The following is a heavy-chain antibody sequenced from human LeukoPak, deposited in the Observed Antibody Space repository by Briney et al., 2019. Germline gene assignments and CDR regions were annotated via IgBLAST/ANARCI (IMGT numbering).Heavy chain of an antibody. V-gene: IGHV3-21*01. Sequence: GGSLRLSCAASGFTFSSYSMNWVRQAPGKGLEWVSSISSSSSYIYYADSVKGRFTISRDNAKNSLYLQMNSLRAEDTAVYYCARSYYYDSSGYFGWFDPWGQGTLVTVSS. D-gene: IGHD3-22*01. J-gene: IGHJ5*02. CDR3: ARSYYYDSSGYFGWFDP. CDR1: GFTFSSYS. CDR2: ISSSSSYI.